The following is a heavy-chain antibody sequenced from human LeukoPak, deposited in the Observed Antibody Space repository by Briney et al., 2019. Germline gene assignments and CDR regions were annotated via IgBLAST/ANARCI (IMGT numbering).Heavy chain of an antibody. V-gene: IGHV1-2*02. Sequence: ASVQVSCKASGYTSIANYLQWVRQAPGLGPEWLGWMHVGTGNTRYAPKFQDRVTLSRDTSINTAYMDLSSLTSDDTAVYYCAREGSYCDGGDCYSFDFWGQGTLVTVPS. D-gene: IGHD2-21*02. CDR3: AREGSYCDGGDCYSFDF. J-gene: IGHJ4*02. CDR1: GYTSIANY. CDR2: MHVGTGNT.